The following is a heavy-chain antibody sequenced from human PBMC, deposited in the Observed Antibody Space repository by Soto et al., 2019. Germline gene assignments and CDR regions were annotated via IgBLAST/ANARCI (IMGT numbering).Heavy chain of an antibody. CDR3: ARGGVITMVRGVIYYYYMDV. CDR1: GYTFTGYY. D-gene: IGHD3-10*01. Sequence: ASVKVSCKASGYTFTGYYMHWVRQAPGRGLEWMGWINPNSGGTNYAQKFQGWVTMTRDTSISTAYMELSRLRSDDTAVYYCARGGVITMVRGVIYYYYMDVWGKGTTVTVSS. V-gene: IGHV1-2*04. J-gene: IGHJ6*03. CDR2: INPNSGGT.